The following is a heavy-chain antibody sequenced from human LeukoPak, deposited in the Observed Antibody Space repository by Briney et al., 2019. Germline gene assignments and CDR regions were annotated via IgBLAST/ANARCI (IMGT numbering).Heavy chain of an antibody. CDR2: IYHSGST. Sequence: SGTLSLTCAVSGGSISSSNWWSWVRQPPGKGLEWIGEIYHSGSTNYNPSLKSRVTISVDKSKNQFSLKLSSVTAADTAVYYCARDRFGYGDYWEGWFDPWGQGTLVTVSS. CDR3: ARDRFGYGDYWEGWFDP. J-gene: IGHJ5*02. D-gene: IGHD4-17*01. CDR1: GGSISSSNW. V-gene: IGHV4-4*02.